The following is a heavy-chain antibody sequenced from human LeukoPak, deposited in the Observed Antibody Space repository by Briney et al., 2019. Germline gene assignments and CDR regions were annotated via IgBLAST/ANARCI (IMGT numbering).Heavy chain of an antibody. CDR1: GFTFSSYS. D-gene: IGHD3-9*01. J-gene: IGHJ4*02. Sequence: GGSLRLSCAASGFTFSSYSMNWVRQAPGKGLEWVSSISSSSSYIYYADSVKGRFTISRDNAKNSLYLQMNSLKTEDTAVYYCTTGLRYFDWPYLDYWGQGTLVTVSS. V-gene: IGHV3-21*03. CDR2: ISSSSSYI. CDR3: TTGLRYFDWPYLDY.